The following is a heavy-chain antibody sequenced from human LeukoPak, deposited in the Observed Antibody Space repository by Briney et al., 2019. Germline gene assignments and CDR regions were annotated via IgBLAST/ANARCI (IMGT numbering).Heavy chain of an antibody. CDR3: AKDAVRGSGRINWFDS. V-gene: IGHV3-23*01. CDR2: IGGTGEST. Sequence: PGGSLRLSCAASGFTFSSYAMTWVRQAPGRGLECVSSIGGTGESTYYADSVKGRFTISRDNSKNTLYLQMNSLRGEDTAAYYCAKDAVRGSGRINWFDSWGQGTLVTVSS. J-gene: IGHJ5*01. CDR1: GFTFSSYA. D-gene: IGHD3-10*01.